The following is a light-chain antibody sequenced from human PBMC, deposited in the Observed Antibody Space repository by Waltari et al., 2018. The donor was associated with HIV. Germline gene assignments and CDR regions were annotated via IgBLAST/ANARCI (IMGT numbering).Light chain of an antibody. CDR1: QSVGSK. CDR2: DAS. V-gene: IGKV3-15*01. CDR3: LQYDNWPPWT. Sequence: EVVMTQSPATLSVSPGERATLFCRASQSVGSKLAWYQQKPDQAPRLLIYDASTRATVIPARFSGTGSGTDFTLTISSLQSEDFAVYYCLQYDNWPPWTFGQGTKVEFK. J-gene: IGKJ1*01.